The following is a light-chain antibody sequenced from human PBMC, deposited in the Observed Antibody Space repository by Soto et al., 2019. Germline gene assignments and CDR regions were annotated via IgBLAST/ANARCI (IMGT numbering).Light chain of an antibody. CDR1: QSLRHSNGYDY. CDR2: LGS. V-gene: IGKV2-28*01. CDR3: MQALQTPWT. Sequence: DLVMTQSPLSLPVTPGESASISCRSSQSLRHSNGYDYLDWYLQKPGQSPQVLIYLGSNRASGVPDRISGSGSGTDFTLKISRVEAEDVGIYYCMQALQTPWTFGQGTKVEIK. J-gene: IGKJ1*01.